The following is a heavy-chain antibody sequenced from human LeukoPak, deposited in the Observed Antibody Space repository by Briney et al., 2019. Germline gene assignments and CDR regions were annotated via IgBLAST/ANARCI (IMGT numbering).Heavy chain of an antibody. CDR1: GGSFSGYY. Sequence: PSETLSLTCAVYGGSFSGYYWSWIRRSPGKGLEWIGEINHSGSTNYNPSLKSRVTISVDTSKNQFSLKLSSVTAADTAVYYCAQSGLYCGGDCYYDYWGQGTLVTVSS. V-gene: IGHV4-34*01. J-gene: IGHJ4*02. CDR3: AQSGLYCGGDCYYDY. D-gene: IGHD2-21*02. CDR2: INHSGST.